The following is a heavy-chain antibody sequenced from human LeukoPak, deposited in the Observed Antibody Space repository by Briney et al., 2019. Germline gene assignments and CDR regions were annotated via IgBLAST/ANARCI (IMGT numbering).Heavy chain of an antibody. D-gene: IGHD3-3*01. CDR1: GGSISSGDYY. J-gene: IGHJ5*02. Sequence: PSQTLSLTCTVSGGSISSGDYYWSWIRQPPGKGLEWIGYIYYSGSTNYNPSLKSRVTISVDTSKNQFSLKLSSVTAADTAVYYCARDVRFLEWLGGFDPWGQGTLVTVSS. CDR2: IYYSGST. V-gene: IGHV4-30-4*01. CDR3: ARDVRFLEWLGGFDP.